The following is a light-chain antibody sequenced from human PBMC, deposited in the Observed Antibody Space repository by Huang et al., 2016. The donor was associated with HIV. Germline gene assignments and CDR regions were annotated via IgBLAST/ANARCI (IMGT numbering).Light chain of an antibody. J-gene: IGKJ4*01. CDR3: QQYDNRPFT. V-gene: IGKV1-33*01. Sequence: DIQMTQSTSSLSASGVDRVTITCQASQGISNYLNWYHQKPGKAPKLLISDASNLETGVPSRFSGSGSGADCTFTISSLQAADIGTYYCQQYDNRPFTFGGGTKVEIK. CDR2: DAS. CDR1: QGISNY.